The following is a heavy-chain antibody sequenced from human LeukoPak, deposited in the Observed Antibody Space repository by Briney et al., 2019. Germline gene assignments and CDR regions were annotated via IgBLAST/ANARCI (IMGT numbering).Heavy chain of an antibody. J-gene: IGHJ4*02. CDR1: GYTFSNYA. V-gene: IGHV1-18*01. CDR3: ARDKHQHSYGTDYYFDY. CDR2: ISTYNGNT. D-gene: IGHD5-18*01. Sequence: GASVKVSCKASGYTFSNYAINWVRQAPGQGLEWMGWISTYNGNTNYAQKLQDRVTMTTDTSTSTAYMELRSLRSEDTAVYYCARDKHQHSYGTDYYFDYWGQGTLVTVSS.